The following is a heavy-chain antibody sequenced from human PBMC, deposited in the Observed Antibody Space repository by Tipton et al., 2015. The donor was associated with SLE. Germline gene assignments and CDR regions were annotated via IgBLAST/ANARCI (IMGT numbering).Heavy chain of an antibody. CDR3: ASSQYCSDSSCYSFDY. CDR2: MFHGGST. V-gene: IGHV4-38-2*02. Sequence: LRLSCTVSGYSISSGYSWGWIRQPPGKGLEWIGSMFHGGSTYYNPSLNSRVTISVDTPNNQFSLKPTSVTAADTAVYHCASSQYCSDSSCYSFDYWGQGTLFTVSS. J-gene: IGHJ4*02. D-gene: IGHD2-2*02. CDR1: GYSISSGYS.